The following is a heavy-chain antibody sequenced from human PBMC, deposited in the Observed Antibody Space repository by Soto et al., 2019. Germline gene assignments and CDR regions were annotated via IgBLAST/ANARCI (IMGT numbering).Heavy chain of an antibody. Sequence: EVQLLESGGGLVQPGGSPRLSCAASGFPLSTYGMSWVRQAPGKGLEWVSSITGTGGDTYYADSVKGRFTSSRDNSNNMLYLQMNSLRVEDTAVYYCARIRGYWSGLDVWGQGTTITVSS. CDR1: GFPLSTYG. J-gene: IGHJ6*02. CDR2: ITGTGGDT. D-gene: IGHD2-8*02. CDR3: ARIRGYWSGLDV. V-gene: IGHV3-23*01.